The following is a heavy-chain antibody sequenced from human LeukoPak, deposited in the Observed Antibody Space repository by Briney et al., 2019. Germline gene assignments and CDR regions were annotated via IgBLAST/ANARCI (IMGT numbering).Heavy chain of an antibody. CDR2: ITPSVDTT. CDR1: GYTFTNYL. V-gene: IGHV1-46*01. CDR3: AREESSGDFND. Sequence: GASVKVSCKASGYTFTNYLLHWVRQAPGQGLEWVGRITPSVDTTNYAQKFRDRVTMTRDTSTSTVYMELSSLRSEDPAVYHCAREESSGDFNDWGEGTLVTVSS. D-gene: IGHD2-15*01. J-gene: IGHJ4*02.